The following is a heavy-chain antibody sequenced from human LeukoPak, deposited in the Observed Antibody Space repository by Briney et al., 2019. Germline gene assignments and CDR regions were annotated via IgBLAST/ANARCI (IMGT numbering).Heavy chain of an antibody. CDR1: GGSISSYY. CDR2: IYTSEST. J-gene: IGHJ5*02. CDR3: ARGAGRRDYYDSSAPGGVDNWLDP. V-gene: IGHV4-4*07. D-gene: IGHD3-22*01. Sequence: PSETLSLTCTVSGGSISSYYWSWIRQPAPQGLEWIGLIYTSESTNYNPSLKSRVTMSVDTSKNQIYLKLSSVTAAETAVHYCARGAGRRDYYDSSAPGGVDNWLDPGGRGTRVTV.